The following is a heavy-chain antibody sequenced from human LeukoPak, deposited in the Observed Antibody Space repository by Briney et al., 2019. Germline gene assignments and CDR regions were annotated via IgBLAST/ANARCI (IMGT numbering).Heavy chain of an antibody. Sequence: GGSLRLSCAASGFIVNTNYMTWVRQAPGRGLEWVSFIYADGNTYYADSVKGRFTVSRDISKNAVYLQMNSLRAEDTAVYYCARDSYGDANFDSWGQGTLVTVSS. V-gene: IGHV3-53*01. CDR2: IYADGNT. J-gene: IGHJ4*02. CDR3: ARDSYGDANFDS. CDR1: GFIVNTNY. D-gene: IGHD4-17*01.